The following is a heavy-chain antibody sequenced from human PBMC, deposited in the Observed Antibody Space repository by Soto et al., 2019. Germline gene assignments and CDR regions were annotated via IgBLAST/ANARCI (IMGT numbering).Heavy chain of an antibody. CDR1: GGTFSSYA. V-gene: IGHV1-69*01. Sequence: QVQLVQSGAEVKTPGSSVKVSCKASGGTFSSYAISWVRQAPGQGLEWMGGIIPTFGTANYAQTFQGRVTINADEPTSTAYMELSSLRAEDTAVYYCARTGQPHYYYSSGYRFDCWGQGTLVTVSS. CDR3: ARTGQPHYYYSSGYRFDC. J-gene: IGHJ4*02. CDR2: IIPTFGTA. D-gene: IGHD3-22*01.